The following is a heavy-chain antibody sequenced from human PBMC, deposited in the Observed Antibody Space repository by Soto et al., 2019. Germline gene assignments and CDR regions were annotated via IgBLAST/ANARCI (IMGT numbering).Heavy chain of an antibody. CDR1: GFSLSTSGVG. V-gene: IGHV2-5*02. CDR3: AYFSTTVTTGYFDY. CDR2: IYWDDDK. J-gene: IGHJ4*02. Sequence: QITLKESGPALVKPTQTLTLTCSFSGFSLSTSGVGVVWIRQPPGEALEWLALIYWDDDKRYSPSLKNRLTITADTSRTQVVLTVTNMDPVDTATYYCAYFSTTVTTGYFDYWGQGTLVTVSS. D-gene: IGHD4-17*01.